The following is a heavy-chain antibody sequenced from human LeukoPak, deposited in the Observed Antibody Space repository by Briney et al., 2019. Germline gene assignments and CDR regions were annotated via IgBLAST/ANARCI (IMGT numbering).Heavy chain of an antibody. V-gene: IGHV4-34*01. CDR1: GGSFSGYY. D-gene: IGHD5-18*01. CDR3: ARGHSGGYLDP. CDR2: VNHSGIT. J-gene: IGHJ5*02. Sequence: PSETLSLTCAVYGGSFSGYYWSWIRQPPGKGLEWIGEVNHSGITNYNPSLKSRVTISVDTSKNHFSLKLSSVTAADTAVYYCARGHSGGYLDPWRQGTLVTVSS.